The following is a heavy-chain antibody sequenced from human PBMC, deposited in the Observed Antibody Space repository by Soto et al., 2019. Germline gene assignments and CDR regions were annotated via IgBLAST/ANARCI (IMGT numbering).Heavy chain of an antibody. D-gene: IGHD3-22*01. CDR2: INGDGSTI. J-gene: IGHJ4*02. CDR1: GFTFSSYA. Sequence: GSLRLSCAASGFTFSSYAMSWVRQAPGKGLVWVSRINGDGSTINYADSVKGRFTISRDNAKNTLYLQMNSLRAEDTSVYYCARGDGDYYDGNGYLGRHWGQGTLVTVSS. V-gene: IGHV3-74*01. CDR3: ARGDGDYYDGNGYLGRH.